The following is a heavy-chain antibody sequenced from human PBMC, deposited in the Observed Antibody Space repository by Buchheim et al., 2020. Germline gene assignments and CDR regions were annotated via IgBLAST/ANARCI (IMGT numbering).Heavy chain of an antibody. CDR1: GFTFSSYW. CDR3: ARDLEDSSGPYYYYYGMDV. CDR2: IRQDGSEK. D-gene: IGHD3-22*01. Sequence: EVQLVESGGGLVQPGGSLRLSCAASGFTFSSYWMSWVRQAPGKGLEWVANIRQDGSEKYYVDSVKGRFTIPRDNAKNSLYLQMNSLRAEDTAVYYCARDLEDSSGPYYYYYGMDVWGQGTT. J-gene: IGHJ6*02. V-gene: IGHV3-7*01.